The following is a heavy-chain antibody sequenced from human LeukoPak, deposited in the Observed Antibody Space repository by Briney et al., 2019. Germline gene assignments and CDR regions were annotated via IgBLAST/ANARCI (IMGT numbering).Heavy chain of an antibody. CDR2: NNPNSGGT. J-gene: IGHJ4*02. CDR3: ARDSVAAGTEFDW. V-gene: IGHV1-2*02. CDR1: GFTLTGYY. Sequence: ASVEVSCTASGFTLTGYYIHWVRQATGQGLEWMGWNNPNSGGTKFAQKFQGRVTMTRDTSISTAYMELSSLRSDDTAVYYCARDSVAAGTEFDWWGQGTLVTVSS. D-gene: IGHD6-13*01.